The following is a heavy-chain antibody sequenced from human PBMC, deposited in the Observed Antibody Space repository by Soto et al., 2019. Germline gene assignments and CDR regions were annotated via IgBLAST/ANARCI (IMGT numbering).Heavy chain of an antibody. D-gene: IGHD2-15*01. CDR1: GGSFSGYY. Sequence: QVQLQQWGAGLLKPSETLSLTCAVYGGSFSGYYWSWIRQPPGKGLEWIGEINHSGSTNYNPSLKSRVTISVDTSKNQFSLKLSSVTAADTAVYYCARGVYCSGGSCYSWVDYWGQGTLVTVSS. CDR2: INHSGST. J-gene: IGHJ4*02. CDR3: ARGVYCSGGSCYSWVDY. V-gene: IGHV4-34*01.